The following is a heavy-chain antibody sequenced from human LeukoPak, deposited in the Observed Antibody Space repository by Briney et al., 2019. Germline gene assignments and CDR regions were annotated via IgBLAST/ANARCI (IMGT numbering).Heavy chain of an antibody. CDR1: GGSISSGGYY. J-gene: IGHJ6*03. Sequence: SDTLSLTCTVSGGSISSGGYYWSWIRQHPGKGLEWIGYIYYSGSTYYNPSLKSRVTISVDTSKNQFSLKLTSVTAADTAVYYCARVAGNTVIPYYYYYYMDVWGKGTTVTVSS. D-gene: IGHD4-11*01. V-gene: IGHV4-31*03. CDR2: IYYSGST. CDR3: ARVAGNTVIPYYYYYYMDV.